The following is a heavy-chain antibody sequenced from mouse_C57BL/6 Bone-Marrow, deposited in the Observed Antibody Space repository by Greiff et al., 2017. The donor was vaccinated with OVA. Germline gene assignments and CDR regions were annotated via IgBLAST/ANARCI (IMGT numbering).Heavy chain of an antibody. Sequence: EVQLQQSGPELVKPGASVKMSCKASGYTFTDYNMHWVKQSHGKSLEWIGYINPNNGGTSYNQKFKGKATLTVNKSSSTAYMELRSLTSEDSAVYYCAIEGYYGRTRGAMDYWGQGTSVTVSS. J-gene: IGHJ4*01. D-gene: IGHD1-2*01. CDR1: GYTFTDYN. CDR3: AIEGYYGRTRGAMDY. V-gene: IGHV1-22*01. CDR2: INPNNGGT.